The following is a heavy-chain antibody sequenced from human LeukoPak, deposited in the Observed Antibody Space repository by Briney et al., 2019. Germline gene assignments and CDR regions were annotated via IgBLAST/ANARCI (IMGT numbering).Heavy chain of an antibody. CDR3: ARDAGSDFWSGYWAKYYFDY. CDR2: ISYDGSNK. Sequence: PGRSLRLSCAASGFTFSSYAMHWVRQAPGKGLEWVAVISYDGSNKYYADSVKGRFTISRDNSKNTLYLQMNSLRAEDTAVYYCARDAGSDFWSGYWAKYYFDYWGQGTLVTVSS. V-gene: IGHV3-30-3*01. CDR1: GFTFSSYA. D-gene: IGHD3-3*01. J-gene: IGHJ4*02.